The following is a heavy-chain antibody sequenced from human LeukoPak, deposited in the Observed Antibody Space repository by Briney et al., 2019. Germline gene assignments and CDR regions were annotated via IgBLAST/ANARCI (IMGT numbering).Heavy chain of an antibody. CDR1: GFTFDDYA. D-gene: IGHD6-6*01. Sequence: PGGSLRLSCAASGFTFDDYAMHWVRQAPGKGLEWVSGISWNRGSIGYADSVKGRFTISRDNAKNSLYLQMNSLRAEDTALYYCAKDVAARPAGFDYWGQGTLVTVSS. CDR2: ISWNRGSI. V-gene: IGHV3-9*01. CDR3: AKDVAARPAGFDY. J-gene: IGHJ4*02.